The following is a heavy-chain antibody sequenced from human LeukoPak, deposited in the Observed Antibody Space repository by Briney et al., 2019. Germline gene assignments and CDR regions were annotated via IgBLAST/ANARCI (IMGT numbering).Heavy chain of an antibody. Sequence: GGSLRLSCAASGFTFRTFEMNWVRQAPGKGLEWVSYISSSGSNIYYADSVKGRFTISGDNAKNSLYLQMNSLRVEDTAVYYCARADMATITIDYWGQGTLVTVSS. J-gene: IGHJ4*02. CDR1: GFTFRTFE. CDR3: ARADMATITIDY. CDR2: ISSSGSNI. D-gene: IGHD5-24*01. V-gene: IGHV3-48*03.